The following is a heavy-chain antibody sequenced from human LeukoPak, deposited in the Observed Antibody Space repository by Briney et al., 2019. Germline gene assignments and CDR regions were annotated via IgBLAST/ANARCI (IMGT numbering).Heavy chain of an antibody. CDR1: GFIFSNYN. Sequence: KTGGSLRLSCAASGFIFSNYNMNWVRQAPGKGLEWVSYVSSSSSTINYADSVKGRSTISRDNAKNSLSLQMNSLRAEDTAVYYCARGRGSGNRFDYWGQGTLVTVPS. D-gene: IGHD2-15*01. CDR2: VSSSSSTI. J-gene: IGHJ4*02. V-gene: IGHV3-48*01. CDR3: ARGRGSGNRFDY.